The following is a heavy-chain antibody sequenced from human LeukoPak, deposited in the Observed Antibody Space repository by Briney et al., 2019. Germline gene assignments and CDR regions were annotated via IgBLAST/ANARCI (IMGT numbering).Heavy chain of an antibody. CDR2: ISGSGVST. CDR3: ALQFIAVAGKFDH. Sequence: GGSLRLSCAASGFTFGSYAMSWVRQAPGKGLEWVSTISGSGVSTYFADSVKGRFTISRDNSKNTLYLQMNSLRAEDTAVYYCALQFIAVAGKFDHWGQGTLVTVSS. CDR1: GFTFGSYA. J-gene: IGHJ4*02. V-gene: IGHV3-23*01. D-gene: IGHD6-19*01.